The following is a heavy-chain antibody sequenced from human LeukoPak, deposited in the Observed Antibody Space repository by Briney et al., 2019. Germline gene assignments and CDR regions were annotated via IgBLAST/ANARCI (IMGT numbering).Heavy chain of an antibody. CDR1: GFTFSTFG. Sequence: GGSLRLSCATAGFTFSTFGIHWVRRTPGKGLEWAAAIQSDGSKQYYGDSVKGRFTISRDSSRNTVYLQMNSLRDEDTAVYYCARDERPKKGLLWFGELYAYYYGMDVWGQGTTVTVSS. D-gene: IGHD3-10*01. CDR2: IQSDGSKQ. J-gene: IGHJ6*02. CDR3: ARDERPKKGLLWFGELYAYYYGMDV. V-gene: IGHV3-33*01.